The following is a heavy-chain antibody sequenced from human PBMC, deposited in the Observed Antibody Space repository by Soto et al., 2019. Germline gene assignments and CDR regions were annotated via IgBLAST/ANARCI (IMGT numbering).Heavy chain of an antibody. J-gene: IGHJ4*02. D-gene: IGHD3-10*01. Sequence: QVQLVQSGAEVKKPGASVKVSCKASGYTFSNYARHWVRQAPGQRLEWMGWINADNGNTKYSQKFQGRVTFTRDTSASTAYMDLSSLRSEDTAVYYCASPSYGSGNYYWGQGTLVTVFS. CDR3: ASPSYGSGNYY. CDR1: GYTFSNYA. V-gene: IGHV1-3*01. CDR2: INADNGNT.